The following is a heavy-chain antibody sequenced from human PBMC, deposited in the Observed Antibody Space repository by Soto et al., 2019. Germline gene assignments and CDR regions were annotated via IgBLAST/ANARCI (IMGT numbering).Heavy chain of an antibody. Sequence: QVQLQESGPGLVKPSETLSLTCTVSGDSISSYYWSWIRQPPGKGLEWIGYIYYSGSTNYNPSLKRRVTMSVDTSKNQFSLKLSSVTAADTAVYYCARGNWNYDDAFDIWGQGTMVTVSS. V-gene: IGHV4-59*01. CDR1: GDSISSYY. CDR2: IYYSGST. J-gene: IGHJ3*02. CDR3: ARGNWNYDDAFDI. D-gene: IGHD1-7*01.